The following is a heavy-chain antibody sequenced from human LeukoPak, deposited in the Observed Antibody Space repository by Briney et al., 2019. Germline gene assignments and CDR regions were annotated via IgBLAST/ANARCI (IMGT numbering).Heavy chain of an antibody. CDR1: GYSFNTYW. D-gene: IGHD1-1*01. CDR2: IYPGDSDT. CDR3: ARLDDNTWYFDY. Sequence: GESLKISCQGSGYSFNTYWIGWVRQVPGKGLEWVAVIYPGDSDTTYSPSFQGQVTISADKSITTAYLQWSSLKASDTAMYYCARLDDNTWYFDYWGPGTLVTVSS. V-gene: IGHV5-51*01. J-gene: IGHJ4*02.